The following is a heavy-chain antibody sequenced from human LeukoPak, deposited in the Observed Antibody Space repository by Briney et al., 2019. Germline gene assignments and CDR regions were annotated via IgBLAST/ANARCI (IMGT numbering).Heavy chain of an antibody. V-gene: IGHV3-7*01. D-gene: IGHD4-17*01. Sequence: GGSLRLSCAASGFTFTNYWMSWVRQAPGKGLEWVANIKADGSEKYYVDSVKGRFTISRDNAKDSLYLQMNSLRAEDTAVYYCARLTDYGDYAYDAFDIWGQGTMVTVSS. CDR2: IKADGSEK. CDR3: ARLTDYGDYAYDAFDI. J-gene: IGHJ3*02. CDR1: GFTFTNYW.